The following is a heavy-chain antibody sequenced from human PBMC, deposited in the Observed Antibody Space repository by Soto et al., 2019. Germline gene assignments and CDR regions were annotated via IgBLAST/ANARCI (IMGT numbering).Heavy chain of an antibody. CDR2: ITAVNNI. V-gene: IGHV3-23*01. CDR1: GFTFSNDG. CDR3: ATDITGAVAGPLDY. D-gene: IGHD6-13*01. Sequence: EVQLLESGGGLVQPGGSLRLSCAASGFTFSNDGVNWVRQAPGKGPEWVSAITAVNNIYYADSVKGRFTISRDNSKNTLYLQMNSLSAEDTAIYYCATDITGAVAGPLDYWGQGTLVTVSS. J-gene: IGHJ4*02.